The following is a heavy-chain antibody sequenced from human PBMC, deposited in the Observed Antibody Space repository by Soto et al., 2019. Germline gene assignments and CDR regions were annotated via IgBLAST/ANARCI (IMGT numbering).Heavy chain of an antibody. CDR1: GFTFSVSA. V-gene: IGHV3-73*02. CDR2: IRTRKNRYVT. D-gene: IGHD6-6*01. J-gene: IGHJ6*02. CDR3: ARIEYGLDV. Sequence: EVQLVQSGGGRVQPGGSLKLSCEASGFTFSVSAIHWVRLASGKGLEWVGRIRTRKNRYVTTYAASVKGRFSLSRDDSNNTAYLQMNSLKTEDTAVYYCARIEYGLDVRGQGTTVIVS.